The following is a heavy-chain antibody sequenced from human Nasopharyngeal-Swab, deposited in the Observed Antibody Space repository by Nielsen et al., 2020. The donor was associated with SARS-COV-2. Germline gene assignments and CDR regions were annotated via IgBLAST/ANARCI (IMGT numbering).Heavy chain of an antibody. V-gene: IGHV3-48*02. CDR2: ISSGGDTI. Sequence: GESLKISCVASGFIFSSYSINWVRQAPGKGLEWVSYISSGGDTIYYSDSVKGRFTISRDNAKNSLYLQMNSLRDEDTAVYYCARGDSGYISWFDPWGQGTLVTVSS. CDR1: GFIFSSYS. CDR3: ARGDSGYISWFDP. D-gene: IGHD5-12*01. J-gene: IGHJ5*02.